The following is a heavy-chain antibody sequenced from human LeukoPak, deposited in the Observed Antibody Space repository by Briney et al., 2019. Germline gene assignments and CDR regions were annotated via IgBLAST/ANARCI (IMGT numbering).Heavy chain of an antibody. Sequence: SETLSLTCAVYGGSFSGYYWSWIRQPPGKGLEWIGEINRSGSTNYNPSLKSRVTISVDTSKNQFSLKLSSVTAADTAVYYCARVRADPYGGNPYYYYGMDVWGQGTTVTVSS. CDR2: INRSGST. D-gene: IGHD4-17*01. CDR1: GGSFSGYY. J-gene: IGHJ6*02. CDR3: ARVRADPYGGNPYYYYGMDV. V-gene: IGHV4-34*01.